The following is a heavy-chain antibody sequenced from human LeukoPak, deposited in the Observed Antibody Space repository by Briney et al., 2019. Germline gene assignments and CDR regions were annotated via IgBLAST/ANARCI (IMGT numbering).Heavy chain of an antibody. V-gene: IGHV4-61*01. J-gene: IGHJ4*02. Sequence: SETLSLTCTVSGGSVSSGSYYWSWIRQPPGKGLEWIGYIYYSGSTNYNPSLKSRVTISVDTSKNQFSLKLSSVTAADTAVYYCARDIDDGFDYWGQGTLVTVSS. CDR3: ARDIDDGFDY. D-gene: IGHD1-1*01. CDR2: IYYSGST. CDR1: GGSVSSGSYY.